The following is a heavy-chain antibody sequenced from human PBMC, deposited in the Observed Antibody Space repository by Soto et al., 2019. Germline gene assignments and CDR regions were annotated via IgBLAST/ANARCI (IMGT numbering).Heavy chain of an antibody. V-gene: IGHV1-18*01. CDR2: ISAYNGNT. CDR3: ARGLVGATMGYYGMDV. J-gene: IGHJ6*02. CDR1: GYTFTSYG. D-gene: IGHD1-26*01. Sequence: QVQLVQSGAEVKKPGASVKVSCKASGYTFTSYGISWVRQAPGQGLEWMGWISAYNGNTNYAQKLQGRVTMTTDTSTSTADMELRSLRSDDTAVYYCARGLVGATMGYYGMDVWGQGTTVTVSS.